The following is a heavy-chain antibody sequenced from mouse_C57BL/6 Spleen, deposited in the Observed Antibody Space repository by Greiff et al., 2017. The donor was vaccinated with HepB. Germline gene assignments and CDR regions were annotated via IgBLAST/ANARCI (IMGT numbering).Heavy chain of an antibody. Sequence: VQLKESGGGLVKPGGSLKLSCAASGFTFSDYGMHWVRQAPEKGLEWVAYISSGSSTIYYADTVKGRFTISRDNAKNTLFLQMTSLRSEDTAMYYCAKGYYGNYYAMDYWGQGTSVTVSS. CDR2: ISSGSSTI. V-gene: IGHV5-17*01. CDR1: GFTFSDYG. CDR3: AKGYYGNYYAMDY. J-gene: IGHJ4*01. D-gene: IGHD2-1*01.